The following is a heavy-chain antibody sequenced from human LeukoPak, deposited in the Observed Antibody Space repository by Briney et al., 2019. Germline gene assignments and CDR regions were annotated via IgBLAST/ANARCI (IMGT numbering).Heavy chain of an antibody. CDR3: ASSYYYDSSGYDDY. CDR2: IKQDGSEK. V-gene: IGHV3-7*01. Sequence: GGSLRLSCAASGFTFSSYWMSWVRQAPGKGLEWVANIKQDGSEKYYVDSVKGRFTISRDNAKNSLYLQMNSLRAEDTAVYYCASSYYYDSSGYDDYWGQGTLVTVSS. CDR1: GFTFSSYW. J-gene: IGHJ4*02. D-gene: IGHD3-22*01.